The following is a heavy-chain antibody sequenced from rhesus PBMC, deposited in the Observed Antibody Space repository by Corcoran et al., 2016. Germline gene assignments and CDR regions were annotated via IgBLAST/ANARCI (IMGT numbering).Heavy chain of an antibody. D-gene: IGHD4-23*01. V-gene: IGHV5S1*01. J-gene: IGHJ5-1*01. CDR1: GYSFTSTW. Sequence: ELQLVQSGAEVKRPGESLRISCKTSGYSFTSTWIRWVRQMPGKGLEWMGSIYPGDSDTRYNPSFQGHVTISADKSISTTYLQWSSLKASDTATYYCAKKDSNYLNRFDVWGPGVLVTVSS. CDR3: AKKDSNYLNRFDV. CDR2: IYPGDSDT.